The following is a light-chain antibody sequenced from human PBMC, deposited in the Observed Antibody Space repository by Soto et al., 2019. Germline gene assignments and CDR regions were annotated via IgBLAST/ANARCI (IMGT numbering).Light chain of an antibody. Sequence: DIQMTQSPSSLSASVGDRVSITCRASQSIRYYLNWYQQKPGKAPKLLINAASILQSGVPSRFSGSGSGTDFTLTISSLQPEDSAPYYCQQSHSNAITFGQGTRLEIK. J-gene: IGKJ5*01. CDR3: QQSHSNAIT. CDR2: AAS. V-gene: IGKV1-39*01. CDR1: QSIRYY.